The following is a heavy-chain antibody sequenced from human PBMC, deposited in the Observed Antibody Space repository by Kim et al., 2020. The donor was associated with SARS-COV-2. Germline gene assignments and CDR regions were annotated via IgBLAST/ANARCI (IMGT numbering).Heavy chain of an antibody. CDR2: IYPGDSDT. CDR1: GYSFTSYW. CDR3: ARLLGTGSITGTTPFFDY. D-gene: IGHD1-7*01. V-gene: IGHV5-51*01. J-gene: IGHJ4*02. Sequence: GESLKISCKGSGYSFTSYWIGWVRQMPGKGLEWMGIIYPGDSDTRYSPSFQGQVTISADKSISTAYLQWSSLKASDTAMYYCARLLGTGSITGTTPFFDYWGQGTLVTVSS.